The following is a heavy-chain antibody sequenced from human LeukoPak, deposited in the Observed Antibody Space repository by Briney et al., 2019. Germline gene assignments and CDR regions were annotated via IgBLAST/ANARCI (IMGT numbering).Heavy chain of an antibody. D-gene: IGHD7-27*01. V-gene: IGHV4-34*01. Sequence: PSETLSLTCAVYGGSFSGYYWSWIRQPPGKGLEWIGEINHSGSTNYNPSLKSRVTISVDTSKNQFSLKLSAVTAADTAVYYCARAGKLDRNKLGMHPPPDYWGTRTLVTAST. CDR2: INHSGST. CDR1: GGSFSGYY. CDR3: ARAGKLDRNKLGMHPPPDY. J-gene: IGHJ4*01.